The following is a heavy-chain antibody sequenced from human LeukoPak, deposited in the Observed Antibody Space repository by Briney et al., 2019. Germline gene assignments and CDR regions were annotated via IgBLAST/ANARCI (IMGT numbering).Heavy chain of an antibody. Sequence: VASVKVSCXASGYTFTSYYMHWVRLAPGQGLEWMGIMNPSGGSTSYAQKFQGRVTMTRDTSTSTVYMELSSLRSEDTAVYYCVRAVGIIRGVNLGYWGQGTLVTVSS. D-gene: IGHD3-10*01. CDR2: MNPSGGST. CDR1: GYTFTSYY. CDR3: VRAVGIIRGVNLGY. V-gene: IGHV1-46*01. J-gene: IGHJ4*02.